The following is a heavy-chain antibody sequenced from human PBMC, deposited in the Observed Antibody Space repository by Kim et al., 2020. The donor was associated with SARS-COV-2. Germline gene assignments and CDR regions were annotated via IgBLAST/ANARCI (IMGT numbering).Heavy chain of an antibody. CDR1: GFTFSSYW. CDR2: IKTDGSST. CDR3: ARVASGSYHFDY. D-gene: IGHD3-10*01. J-gene: IGHJ4*02. V-gene: IGHV3-74*01. Sequence: GGSLRLSCAASGFTFSSYWMHWVRQAPGKGLVWVSRIKTDGSSTSYADSVKGRFTISRDNAKSTLYLQMNSLRAEDTAMYYCARVASGSYHFDYGGQGTLVTVSS.